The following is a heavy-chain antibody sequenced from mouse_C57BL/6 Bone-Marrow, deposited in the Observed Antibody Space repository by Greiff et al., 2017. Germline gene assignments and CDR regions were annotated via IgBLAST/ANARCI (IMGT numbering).Heavy chain of an antibody. CDR1: GYTFTSYD. D-gene: IGHD1-1*01. CDR3: ARLEFDGSSGDWYFDV. CDR2: SYPREGST. Sequence: QVQLQQSGPELVKPGASVKLSCKASGYTFTSYDINWVKQRPGQGLEWIGWSYPREGSTKYNEKFKGKATLTVDASSSTAYMELHSRTSEDSAVYFCARLEFDGSSGDWYFDVWGTGTTVTVSS. V-gene: IGHV1-85*01. J-gene: IGHJ1*03.